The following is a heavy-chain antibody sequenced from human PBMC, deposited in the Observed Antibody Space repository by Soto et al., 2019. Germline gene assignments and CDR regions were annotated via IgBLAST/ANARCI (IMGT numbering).Heavy chain of an antibody. CDR2: INPNSGGT. V-gene: IGHV1-2*04. D-gene: IGHD3-3*01. CDR1: GYTFTGYY. CDR3: ARSPLWSGYFSWFDP. Sequence: ASVKVSCKASGYTFTGYYMHWVRQAPGQGLEWMGWINPNSGGTNYAQKFQGWVTMTRDTSISTAYMELSRLRSDDTAVYYCARSPLWSGYFSWFDPWGQGTLVTVSS. J-gene: IGHJ5*02.